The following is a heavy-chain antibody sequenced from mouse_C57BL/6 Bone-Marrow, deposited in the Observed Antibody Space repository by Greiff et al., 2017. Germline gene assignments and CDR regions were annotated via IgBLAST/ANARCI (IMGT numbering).Heavy chain of an antibody. Sequence: VQLKESGPGLVKPSQSLSLTCSVTGYSITSGYYWNWIRQFPGNKLEWMGYISYDGSNNYNPSLKNRISITRDTSKNQFFLKLNSVTTEDTATYYCARGGIDYYGSSFYFDYWGQGTTLPVSS. V-gene: IGHV3-6*01. CDR2: ISYDGSN. D-gene: IGHD1-1*01. J-gene: IGHJ2*01. CDR1: GYSITSGYY. CDR3: ARGGIDYYGSSFYFDY.